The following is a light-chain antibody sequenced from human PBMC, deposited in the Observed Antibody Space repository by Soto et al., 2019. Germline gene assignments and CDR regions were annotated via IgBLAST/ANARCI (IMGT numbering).Light chain of an antibody. Sequence: IQLTQSPSSLSASVGYRVTITCRASPAIASFLAWYQQKPGTAPKILIYGASTLQSGVPSRFSVNRSGTDYTLTIARLQPEDFATYYCQQLNGSTWTFGQGTKVDIK. CDR1: PAIASF. V-gene: IGKV1-9*01. J-gene: IGKJ1*01. CDR2: GAS. CDR3: QQLNGSTWT.